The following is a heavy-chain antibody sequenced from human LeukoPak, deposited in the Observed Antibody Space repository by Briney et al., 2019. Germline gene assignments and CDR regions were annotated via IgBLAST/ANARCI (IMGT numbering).Heavy chain of an antibody. J-gene: IGHJ1*01. CDR2: INHSGST. V-gene: IGHV4-34*01. CDR1: GGSFSGYY. D-gene: IGHD1-14*01. Sequence: PSETLSLTCAVYGGSFSGYYWGWIRQPPGKGLEWIGEINHSGSTNYNPSLKSRVTISVDTSKNQFSLKLSSVTAADTAVYYCAGGSYEPRNFQHWGQGTLVTVSS. CDR3: AGGSYEPRNFQH.